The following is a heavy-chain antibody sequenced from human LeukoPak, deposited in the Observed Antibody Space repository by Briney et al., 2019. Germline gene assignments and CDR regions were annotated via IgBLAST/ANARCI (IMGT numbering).Heavy chain of an antibody. J-gene: IGHJ2*01. CDR3: ARWSSFDYDSSGPTWYFDL. D-gene: IGHD3-22*01. V-gene: IGHV3-23*01. CDR2: VSGNGGST. CDR1: GFTFSSYA. Sequence: PGGSLRLSCAASGFTFSSYAMSWVRQAPGKGLEWVSTVSGNGGSTYYADSVKGRFTISRDNAKNSLYLQMNSLRAEDTAVYYCARWSSFDYDSSGPTWYFDLWGRGTLVTASS.